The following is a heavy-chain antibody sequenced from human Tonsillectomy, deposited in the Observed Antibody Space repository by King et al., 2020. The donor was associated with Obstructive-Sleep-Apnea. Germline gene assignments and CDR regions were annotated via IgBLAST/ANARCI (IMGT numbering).Heavy chain of an antibody. D-gene: IGHD3-10*01. J-gene: IGHJ4*02. Sequence: DVQLVESGGGLAQPGGSLRLSCAASEFTFRSYAMSWVRQAPGKGLEWVSVISNSGSNTYYADSVKGRFTISRDNSKNTLYLQMNSLRAEDTAVYYCALTSITMIRGVIIAGYFDYWGQGTLVTVSS. V-gene: IGHV3-23*04. CDR2: ISNSGSNT. CDR1: EFTFRSYA. CDR3: ALTSITMIRGVIIAGYFDY.